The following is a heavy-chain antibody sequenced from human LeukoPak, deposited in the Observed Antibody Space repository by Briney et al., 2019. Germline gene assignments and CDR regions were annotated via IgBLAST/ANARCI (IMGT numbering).Heavy chain of an antibody. D-gene: IGHD6-19*01. V-gene: IGHV3-74*03. CDR3: ATKQWLAPPPDS. J-gene: IGHJ4*02. Sequence: VGSLRLSCAASGFTFSKYWMLRVRQAPGTGLESVSRINTDGTVTTSADPAKGRFTVSRDNADNTMVLQMNSVRDEDTAVYYCATKQWLAPPPDSWGQGTPVTVSS. CDR2: INTDGTVT. CDR1: GFTFSKYW.